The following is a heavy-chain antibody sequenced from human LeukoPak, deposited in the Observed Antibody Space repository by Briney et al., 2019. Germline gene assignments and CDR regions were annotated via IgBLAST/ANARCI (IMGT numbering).Heavy chain of an antibody. D-gene: IGHD3-10*01. CDR3: AKVGRINYGSGSYYYDY. V-gene: IGHV3-23*01. Sequence: GGSLRLSCAVSGFTFGNYAMTWVRQAPGKGLEWVSAISGSGGSTYYADSVKGRFTISRDNSKNTLYLQMNSLRAEDTAVYYCAKVGRINYGSGSYYYDYWGQGTLVTVSS. CDR2: ISGSGGST. J-gene: IGHJ4*02. CDR1: GFTFGNYA.